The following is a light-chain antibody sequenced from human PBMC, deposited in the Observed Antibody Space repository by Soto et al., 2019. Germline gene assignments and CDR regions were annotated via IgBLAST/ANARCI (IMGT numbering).Light chain of an antibody. V-gene: IGKV1-39*01. CDR2: AAS. Sequence: DIQMNQSPSSLSASVGDRVTITCRASQSISSYLNWYQQKPGKAPKLLIYAASSLQSGVPSRFSGSGPGTEFTLTISSLQPDDFATYYCQHYNSYSEAFGQGTKV. J-gene: IGKJ1*01. CDR3: QHYNSYSEA. CDR1: QSISSY.